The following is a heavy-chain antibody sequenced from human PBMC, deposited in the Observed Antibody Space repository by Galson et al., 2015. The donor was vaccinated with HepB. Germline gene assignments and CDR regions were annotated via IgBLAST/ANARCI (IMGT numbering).Heavy chain of an antibody. CDR2: IYYSGST. Sequence: SETLSLTCTVSGGSISSSSYYWGWIRQPPGKGLEWIGSIYYSGSTYYNPSLKSRVTISVDTSKNQFSLKLSSVTAADTAVYYCARPLIAAAASTDVWGQGTTVTVSS. J-gene: IGHJ6*02. V-gene: IGHV4-39*01. CDR1: GGSISSSSYY. CDR3: ARPLIAAAASTDV. D-gene: IGHD6-13*01.